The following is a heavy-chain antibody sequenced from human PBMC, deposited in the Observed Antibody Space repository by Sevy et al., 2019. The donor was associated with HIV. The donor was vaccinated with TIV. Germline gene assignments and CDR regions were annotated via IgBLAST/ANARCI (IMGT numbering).Heavy chain of an antibody. CDR3: ARGKDRGSSWYYAFDI. J-gene: IGHJ3*02. CDR2: IIPIFGTA. D-gene: IGHD6-13*01. V-gene: IGHV1-69*13. CDR1: GGTFSSYA. Sequence: ASVKVSCKASGGTFSSYAISWVRQAPGQGLEWMGGIIPIFGTANYAQKFQGRVTITADESTSTAYMELSSLRSEDTAGYYCARGKDRGSSWYYAFDIWGQGTMVTVSS.